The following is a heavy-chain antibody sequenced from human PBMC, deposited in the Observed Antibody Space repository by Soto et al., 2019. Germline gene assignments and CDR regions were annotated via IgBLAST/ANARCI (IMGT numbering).Heavy chain of an antibody. D-gene: IGHD3-3*01. J-gene: IGHJ3*02. V-gene: IGHV4-61*01. CDR3: GREMEGSFDI. Sequence: SETLSLTCTVSGGSVSSVTNYWSWIRQPPGKGLEWIGYIYYNGGSNYNPSLKSRVTISVDTSKNQFSLKLSSVTAADTAVYYCGREMEGSFDIWGQGTMVTVSS. CDR2: IYYNGGS. CDR1: GGSVSSVTNY.